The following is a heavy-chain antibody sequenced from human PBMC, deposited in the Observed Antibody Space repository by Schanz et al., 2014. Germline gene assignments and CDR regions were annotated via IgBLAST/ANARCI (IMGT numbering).Heavy chain of an antibody. V-gene: IGHV1-69*04. CDR2: IIPIVDIT. Sequence: QVQLVQSGGEVKTPGASVKVSCKASGYTLTGFGVSWVRQAPGQGLEWMGRIIPIVDITNYAQKFLGRVTITADKSTSTAYMELKSLRSADTAVYYCATIGVNDYWRFGLDLWGQGTTVTVSS. J-gene: IGHJ6*02. CDR3: ATIGVNDYWRFGLDL. CDR1: GYTLTGFG. D-gene: IGHD3-16*01.